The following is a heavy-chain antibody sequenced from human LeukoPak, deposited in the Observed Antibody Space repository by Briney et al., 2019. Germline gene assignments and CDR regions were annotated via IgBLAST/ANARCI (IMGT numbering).Heavy chain of an antibody. D-gene: IGHD3-16*01. CDR2: MSYDGSNK. CDR1: GFTFSSYG. Sequence: GGSLRLSCAASGFTFSSYGMHWVRQAPGKGLEWVAVMSYDGSNKYYADSVKGRFTISRDNSKNTLYLQMNSLRAEDTAVYYCAKGGSNYYYYGMDVWGKGTTVTVSS. J-gene: IGHJ6*04. CDR3: AKGGSNYYYYGMDV. V-gene: IGHV3-30*18.